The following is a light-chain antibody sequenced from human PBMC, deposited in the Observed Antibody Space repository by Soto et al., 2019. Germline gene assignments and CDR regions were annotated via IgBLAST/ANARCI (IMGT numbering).Light chain of an antibody. V-gene: IGKV1-5*03. CDR2: KAS. Sequence: IRMTQSPSTLSASVEDRVTITCRASQSISSWLAWYQQKPGKAPKLLIYKASSLESGVPSRFSGSGSGTEFTLTISSLQPDDFATYYCQQFETFGQGTKVEIK. J-gene: IGKJ1*01. CDR1: QSISSW. CDR3: QQFET.